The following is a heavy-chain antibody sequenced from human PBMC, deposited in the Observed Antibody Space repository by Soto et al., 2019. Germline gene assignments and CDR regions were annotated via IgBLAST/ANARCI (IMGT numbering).Heavy chain of an antibody. Sequence: ASLKVSCKASGYTFTGYYMHWVRQAPGQGLEWMGWINPNSGGTNYAQKFQGRVTMTRDTSISTAYMELSRLRSDDTAVYYCARDQSSSWSRDAFDIWGQGTMVTVSS. V-gene: IGHV1-2*02. CDR1: GYTFTGYY. CDR3: ARDQSSSWSRDAFDI. CDR2: INPNSGGT. J-gene: IGHJ3*02. D-gene: IGHD6-13*01.